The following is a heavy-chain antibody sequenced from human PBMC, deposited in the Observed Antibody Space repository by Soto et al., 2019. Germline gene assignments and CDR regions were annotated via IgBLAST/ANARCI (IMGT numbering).Heavy chain of an antibody. V-gene: IGHV4-59*01. J-gene: IGHJ4*02. D-gene: IGHD3-22*01. CDR2: IYYTGST. Sequence: SETLSLTCTVSGGSITSYYWSWIRQPPGKGLEWIGYIYYTGSTNYNPSLKSRVTISVDTSKNQFSLKLSSVTAADTAVYHCVRGFVDSRGYSSPFDDWGQGILVTVSS. CDR3: VRGFVDSRGYSSPFDD. CDR1: GGSITSYY.